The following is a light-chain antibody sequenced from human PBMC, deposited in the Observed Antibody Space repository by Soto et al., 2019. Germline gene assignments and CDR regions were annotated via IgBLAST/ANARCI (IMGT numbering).Light chain of an antibody. V-gene: IGLV2-14*03. CDR3: CSYVNSTTRV. J-gene: IGLJ1*01. Sequence: QSALTQPASVSGSLGQSISISCTGTSTDFGAHHCVSWYQQHPHRAPKLIIFDVTTRPSGVSPRFSGSKSGNTASLTISGLRSEDEADYYCCSYVNSTTRVFGAGTKLTVL. CDR2: DVT. CDR1: STDFGAHHC.